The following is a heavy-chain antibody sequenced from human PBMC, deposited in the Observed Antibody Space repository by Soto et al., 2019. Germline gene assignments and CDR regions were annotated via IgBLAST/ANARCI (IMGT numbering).Heavy chain of an antibody. V-gene: IGHV3-7*05. CDR2: IKQDGSEK. D-gene: IGHD5-18*01. CDR3: ARGTRGYSYGYLYYFDY. CDR1: GFTFSSYW. Sequence: GGSLRLSCAASGFTFSSYWMSWVRQAPGKGLEWVANIKQDGSEKYYVDSVKGRFTISRDNAKNSLYLQMNSLRAEDTAVYYCARGTRGYSYGYLYYFDYWGQGTLVTVSS. J-gene: IGHJ4*02.